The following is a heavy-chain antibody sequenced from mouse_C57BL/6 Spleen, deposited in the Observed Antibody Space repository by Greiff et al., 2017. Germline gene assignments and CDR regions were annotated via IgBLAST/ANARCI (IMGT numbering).Heavy chain of an antibody. CDR3: ARSRLTGYYFDY. CDR1: GYTFTSYW. D-gene: IGHD4-1*01. V-gene: IGHV1-52*01. Sequence: VQLQQPGAELVRPGSSVKLSCKASGYTFTSYWMHWVKQRPIQGLEWIGNIDPSDSETHYNQKFKDKATLTVDKSSSTAYMQLSSLTSEDSAVYYCARSRLTGYYFDYWGQGTTLTVSS. J-gene: IGHJ2*01. CDR2: IDPSDSET.